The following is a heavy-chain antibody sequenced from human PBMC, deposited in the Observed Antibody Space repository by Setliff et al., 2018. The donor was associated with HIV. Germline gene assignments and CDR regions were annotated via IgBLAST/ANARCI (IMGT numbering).Heavy chain of an antibody. CDR1: GGSMNNYY. V-gene: IGHV4-59*01. CDR2: IYENDYT. D-gene: IGHD3-10*01. J-gene: IGHJ4*02. Sequence: SETLSLTCIVSGGSMNNYYWNWVRQTPGKGLEWIGYIYENDYTHYTVSLRSRVTVSMDTSKNQFSLTLRSVTAADRAIYYCARAQMHRGVVAWSLYYFDYWGQGALVTVSS. CDR3: ARAQMHRGVVAWSLYYFDY.